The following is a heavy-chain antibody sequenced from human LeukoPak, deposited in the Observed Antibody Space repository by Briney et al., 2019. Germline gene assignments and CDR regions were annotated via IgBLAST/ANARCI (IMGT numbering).Heavy chain of an antibody. CDR3: ARDYIVVVVAATFGMDV. V-gene: IGHV3-48*01. Sequence: PGGSLRLSCAASGFTFSSYSMNWVRQAPGKGLEWVSYISSSSSTIYYADSVKGRFTISRDNAKNSLYLQMNSLRAEDTAVYYCARDYIVVVVAATFGMDVWAKGPRSPSP. D-gene: IGHD2-15*01. CDR1: GFTFSSYS. J-gene: IGHJ6*02. CDR2: ISSSSSTI.